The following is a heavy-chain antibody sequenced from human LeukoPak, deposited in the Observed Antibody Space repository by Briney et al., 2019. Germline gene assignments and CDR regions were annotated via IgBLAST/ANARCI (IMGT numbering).Heavy chain of an antibody. CDR1: GGSITGYY. CDR3: ARGNILTGYCFDF. J-gene: IGHJ4*02. CDR2: IHYTGAT. Sequence: SETLSLTCAVYGGSITGYYWSWIRQTPGRGLEWVGEIHYTGATSYNPSLKSRATISTDTSKNQLSLRLSSVTAADTAVYYCARGNILTGYCFDFWGQGALVTVSS. D-gene: IGHD3-9*01. V-gene: IGHV4-34*01.